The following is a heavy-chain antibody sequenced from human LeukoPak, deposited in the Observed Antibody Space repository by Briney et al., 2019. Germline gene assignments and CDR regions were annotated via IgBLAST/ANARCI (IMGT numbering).Heavy chain of an antibody. V-gene: IGHV3-64D*09. Sequence: GGSLRLSCSASGFTFSSYAMHWVRQAPGKGLGYVSAISSNGGSTYYADSVKGRFTISRDNSKNTLYLQMSSLRAEDTAVYYCVKEATTMVRGVIKGYFDYWGQGTLVTVSS. CDR2: ISSNGGST. CDR3: VKEATTMVRGVIKGYFDY. CDR1: GFTFSSYA. J-gene: IGHJ4*02. D-gene: IGHD3-10*01.